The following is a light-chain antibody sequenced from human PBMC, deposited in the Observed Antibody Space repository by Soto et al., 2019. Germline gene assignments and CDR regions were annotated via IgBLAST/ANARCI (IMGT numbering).Light chain of an antibody. V-gene: IGLV1-40*01. CDR2: GTT. CDR3: KSSDSSLRGPPFV. Sequence: QSVLTQPPSVSGAPGQRVTISCTGSSSNIGAGYDVHWYQQLPGTAPKLLIYGTTNRPSGVPDRYSGSKSGTSASLAITGLHAEDAADYYCKSSDSSLRGPPFVFGTGTKPTVL. J-gene: IGLJ1*01. CDR1: SSNIGAGYD.